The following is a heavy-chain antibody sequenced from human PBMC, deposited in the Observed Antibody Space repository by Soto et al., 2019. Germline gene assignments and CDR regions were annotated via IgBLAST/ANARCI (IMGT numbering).Heavy chain of an antibody. CDR1: GGSISSGDYY. Sequence: SETLSLTCTVSGGSISSGDYYWSWIRQPPGKGLEWIGYIYYSGSTYYNPSLKSRVTISVDTSKNQFSLKLSSVTAADTAVYYCARDRTGSGYNWFDPWGQGTLVTVSS. D-gene: IGHD3-3*01. CDR3: ARDRTGSGYNWFDP. J-gene: IGHJ5*02. V-gene: IGHV4-30-4*01. CDR2: IYYSGST.